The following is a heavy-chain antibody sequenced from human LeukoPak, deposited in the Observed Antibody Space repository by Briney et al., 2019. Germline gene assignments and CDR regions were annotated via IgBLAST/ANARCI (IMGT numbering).Heavy chain of an antibody. CDR1: GYTFTNYG. CDR3: AGGNHYDFWSGDGYFDY. V-gene: IGHV1-18*01. CDR2: INAYNGNT. J-gene: IGHJ4*02. Sequence: ASVKVSCKASGYTFTNYGISWVRQAPGQGLEWMGWINAYNGNTNYAQKLQGRVTMTTDTSTSTAYMELRSLRSDDTAVYYCAGGNHYDFWSGDGYFDYWGQGTLVTVSS. D-gene: IGHD3-3*01.